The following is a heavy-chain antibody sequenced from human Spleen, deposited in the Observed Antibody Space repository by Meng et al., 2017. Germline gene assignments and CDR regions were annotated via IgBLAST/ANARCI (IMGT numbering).Heavy chain of an antibody. CDR1: GCSISSSHW. D-gene: IGHD3-3*01. CDR2: IYHSGRT. J-gene: IGHJ5*02. Sequence: QVQLQESGPGLVKPSETLSPTCAVAGCSISSSHWWSWVRQSPGKGLEWIGEIYHSGRTNYNPPLKSRVTISVDKSKNQFSLNLISAIAADTAVYYCARRPDQITFSGVIIGRFDPWGQGTLVTVSS. V-gene: IGHV4-4*02. CDR3: ARRPDQITFSGVIIGRFDP.